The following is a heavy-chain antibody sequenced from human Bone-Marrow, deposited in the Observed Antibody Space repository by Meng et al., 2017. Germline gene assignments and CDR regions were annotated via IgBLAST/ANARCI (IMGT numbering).Heavy chain of an antibody. Sequence: GGSLRLSCAASGFTFSSYAMSWVRQAPGKGLEWVSAISGSGGSTYYADSVKGRFTISRDNSKNTLYLQMHSLRAEDTAIYYCAKSPSSEVVPATRWFDPWGQGTLVTVSS. D-gene: IGHD2-15*01. CDR2: ISGSGGST. J-gene: IGHJ5*02. V-gene: IGHV3-23*01. CDR1: GFTFSSYA. CDR3: AKSPSSEVVPATRWFDP.